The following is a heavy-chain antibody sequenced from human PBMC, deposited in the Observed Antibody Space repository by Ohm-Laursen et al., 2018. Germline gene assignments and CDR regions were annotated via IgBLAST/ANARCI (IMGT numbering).Heavy chain of an antibody. Sequence: SLRLSCSASGFTFDDYAMHWVRQAPGKGLEWVSGISWNSGSIGYADSVKGRFTISRDNAKNSLYLQMNSPRVEDTAVFYCARGHYDMNLWGQGTTVTVSS. J-gene: IGHJ6*02. CDR3: ARGHYDMNL. CDR1: GFTFDDYA. V-gene: IGHV3-9*01. CDR2: ISWNSGSI.